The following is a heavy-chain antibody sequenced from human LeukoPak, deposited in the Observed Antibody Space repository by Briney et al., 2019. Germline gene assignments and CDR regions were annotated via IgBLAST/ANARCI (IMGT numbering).Heavy chain of an antibody. CDR1: GYTFTGYY. Sequence: ASVKVSCKASGYTFTGYYMHWVRQAPGQGLEWMGIINPSGGSTSYAQKFQGRVTMTRDMSTSTVYMELSSLRSEDTAVYYCARTTWGYNLVYWGQGTLVTVSS. J-gene: IGHJ4*02. V-gene: IGHV1-46*01. CDR2: INPSGGST. D-gene: IGHD5-24*01. CDR3: ARTTWGYNLVY.